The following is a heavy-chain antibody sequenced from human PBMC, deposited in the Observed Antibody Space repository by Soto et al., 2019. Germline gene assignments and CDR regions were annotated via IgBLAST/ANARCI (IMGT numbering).Heavy chain of an antibody. V-gene: IGHV3-23*01. D-gene: IGHD3-3*01. CDR2: ISGSGGST. CDR1: GFTFSSYA. CDR3: AKEGHYDFWSGYYSDYYYYYMDV. Sequence: GGSLRLSCAASGFTFSSYAMSWVRQAPGKGLEWVSAISGSGGSTYYADSVKGRFTISRDNSKNTLYLQMNSLRAEDTAVYYCAKEGHYDFWSGYYSDYYYYYMDVWGKGTTVTVSS. J-gene: IGHJ6*03.